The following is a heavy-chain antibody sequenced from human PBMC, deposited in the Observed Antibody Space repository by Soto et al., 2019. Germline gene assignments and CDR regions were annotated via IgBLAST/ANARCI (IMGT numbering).Heavy chain of an antibody. Sequence: QVYLQESGPGLVKPSGTLSLTCGVSGGSIRSINWWSWVRQTPGKGLEWIGDSYHNGRSNYNPSLKSRVTLSIDKSKNQFFLNLTTVTAADTAVYYCARSPGVVTTHAFDPWGQGTLVIVSS. CDR2: SYHNGRS. CDR1: GGSIRSINW. J-gene: IGHJ5*02. D-gene: IGHD3-22*01. V-gene: IGHV4-4*02. CDR3: ARSPGVVTTHAFDP.